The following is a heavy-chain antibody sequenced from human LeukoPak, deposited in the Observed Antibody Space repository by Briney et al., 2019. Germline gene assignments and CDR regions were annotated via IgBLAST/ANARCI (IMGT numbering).Heavy chain of an antibody. CDR2: INAGNGNT. D-gene: IGHD2-15*01. J-gene: IGHJ4*02. CDR1: GYTFTSYA. CDR3: AREEDELGYCSGGSCPPDY. Sequence: ASVKVSCKASGYTFTSYAMHWVRQAPGQRLEWMGWINAGNGNTKYSQKFQGRVTITRDTSASTAYMELSSLRSEDTAVYYCAREEDELGYCSGGSCPPDYWGQGTLVTVSS. V-gene: IGHV1-3*01.